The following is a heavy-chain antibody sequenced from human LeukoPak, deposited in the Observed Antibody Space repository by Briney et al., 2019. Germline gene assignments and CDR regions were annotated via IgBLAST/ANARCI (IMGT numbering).Heavy chain of an antibody. J-gene: IGHJ4*02. Sequence: NLQGRVTMTTDTSTTTAYMELRSLRSDDTAVYYCARGTTRTPVLFDYWGQGTLVTVSS. CDR3: ARGTTRTPVLFDY. V-gene: IGHV1-18*01. D-gene: IGHD1-1*01.